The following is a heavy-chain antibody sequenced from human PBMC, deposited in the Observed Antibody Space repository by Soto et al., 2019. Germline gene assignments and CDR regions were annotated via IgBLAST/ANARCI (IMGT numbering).Heavy chain of an antibody. Sequence: EVQLLESGGGLVQPGGSLRLSCAASGFTFSSYGMSWVRQAPGKGLEWVSAISGSGGSTYYADYVKGRFTISRDNSKNTLYMQMNSLRAEDTDIYYCATAENWGYVDDAFDIWRQGTMVNVPS. CDR3: ATAENWGYVDDAFDI. CDR2: ISGSGGST. V-gene: IGHV3-23*01. CDR1: GFTFSSYG. D-gene: IGHD7-27*01. J-gene: IGHJ3*02.